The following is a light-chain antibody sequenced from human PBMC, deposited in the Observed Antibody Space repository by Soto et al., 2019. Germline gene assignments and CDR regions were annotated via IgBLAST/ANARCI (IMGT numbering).Light chain of an antibody. J-gene: IGKJ3*01. V-gene: IGKV1-27*01. CDR3: QQYGSSPPLFT. CDR1: QDIGNF. Sequence: DIQMTQSPSSLSAFVGDRVTITCRASQDIGNFLAWYQQKPGKVPKLLIYAASTLQSGVPSRFSGSGSGTDFTLTISSLQPEDVATYYCQQYGSSPPLFTFGPGTKVDIK. CDR2: AAS.